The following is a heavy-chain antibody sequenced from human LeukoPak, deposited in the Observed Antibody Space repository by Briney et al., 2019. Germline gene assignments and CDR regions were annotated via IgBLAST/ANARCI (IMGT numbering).Heavy chain of an antibody. D-gene: IGHD4-23*01. J-gene: IGHJ5*02. CDR1: GVTLSRDA. CDR3: ARAPAAAYGGNYNWFDP. CDR2: SIPIFGTA. V-gene: IGHV1-69*05. Sequence: ASVKVSCKASGVTLSRDAITWVRQAPGQGFEWLGGSIPIFGTADYAQKFQGRVTFTTDDSTSTAYMELSSLTSQDTAVYFCARAPAAAYGGNYNWFDPWGQGALVTVSS.